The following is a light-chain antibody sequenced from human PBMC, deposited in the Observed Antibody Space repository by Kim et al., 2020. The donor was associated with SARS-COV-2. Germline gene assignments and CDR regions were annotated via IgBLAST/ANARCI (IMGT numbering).Light chain of an antibody. Sequence: ATVNCKSSQTLLYDSDNQNYLAWYQQKPGQPPKLLIHWAFNRESGVPQRFSGSGSGTDFTLTISNLQAEDVAIYYCQQYVSSPLTFGGGTKVDIK. CDR1: QTLLYDSDNQNY. CDR2: WAF. V-gene: IGKV4-1*01. CDR3: QQYVSSPLT. J-gene: IGKJ4*01.